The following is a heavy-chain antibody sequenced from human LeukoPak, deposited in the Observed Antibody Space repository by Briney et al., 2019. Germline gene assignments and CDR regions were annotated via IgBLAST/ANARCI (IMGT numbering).Heavy chain of an antibody. J-gene: IGHJ4*02. V-gene: IGHV1-69*13. Sequence: ASVKVSCKASGGTFSSYAISWVRQAPGQGLEWMGGIIPIFGTANYAQKFQGRVTITADESTSTAYMELNSLRSEDTAVYYCARDRNSGWPFDYWGQGTLVTVSS. D-gene: IGHD6-19*01. CDR1: GGTFSSYA. CDR3: ARDRNSGWPFDY. CDR2: IIPIFGTA.